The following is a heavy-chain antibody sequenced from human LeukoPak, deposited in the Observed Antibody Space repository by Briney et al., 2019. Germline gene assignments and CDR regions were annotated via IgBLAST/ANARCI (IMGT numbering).Heavy chain of an antibody. CDR1: GFTFSSYA. CDR2: ISGSGGST. D-gene: IGHD3-22*01. Sequence: GGSLRLSCAASGFTFSSYAMSWVRQAPGKGLEWVSAISGSGGSTHYADSVKGRFPISRDNSKNTLYLQMNSLRAEDTAVYYCAKDKEWDGDSSGYYPDAFDIWGQGTMVTVSS. V-gene: IGHV3-23*01. J-gene: IGHJ3*02. CDR3: AKDKEWDGDSSGYYPDAFDI.